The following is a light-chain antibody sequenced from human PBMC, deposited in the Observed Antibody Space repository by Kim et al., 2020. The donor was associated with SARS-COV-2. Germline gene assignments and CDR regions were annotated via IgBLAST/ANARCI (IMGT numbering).Light chain of an antibody. J-gene: IGKJ4*01. CDR2: GAS. Sequence: SPGESATLSCRASQSVSSSYLAWYQQKPGQAPRLLIYGASSRATGIPDRFSGSGSGTDFTFTISRLEPEDFAVYYCQQYGSSPLTFGGGTKVDIK. V-gene: IGKV3-20*01. CDR3: QQYGSSPLT. CDR1: QSVSSSY.